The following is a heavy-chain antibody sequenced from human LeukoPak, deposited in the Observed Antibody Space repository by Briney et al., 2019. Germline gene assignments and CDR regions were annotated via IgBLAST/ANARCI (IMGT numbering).Heavy chain of an antibody. CDR2: ISGSGGST. V-gene: IGHV3-23*01. J-gene: IGHJ4*02. CDR1: GFTFSNYA. CDR3: AKDGQELLPRQLDY. Sequence: GGSLRLSCTASGFTFSNYAMSWVRQAPGKGLEWVSAISGSGGSTYYADSVKGRFTISRDNSKNTVYLQMNSLRAEDTAVYYCAKDGQELLPRQLDYWGQGTLVTVSS. D-gene: IGHD1-26*01.